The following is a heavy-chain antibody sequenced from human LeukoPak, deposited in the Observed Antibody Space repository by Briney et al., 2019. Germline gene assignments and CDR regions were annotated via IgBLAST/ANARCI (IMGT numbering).Heavy chain of an antibody. D-gene: IGHD3-9*01. CDR1: GFTFSSYS. Sequence: GGSLRLSCAASGFTFSSYSMNWVRQAPGKGLEWVSSISSSSSYIYYVDSVKGRFTISRDNAKNSLYLQMNSLRAEDTAVYYCARDVGYDILTGYYRIYWGQGTLVTVSS. J-gene: IGHJ4*02. V-gene: IGHV3-21*01. CDR3: ARDVGYDILTGYYRIY. CDR2: ISSSSSYI.